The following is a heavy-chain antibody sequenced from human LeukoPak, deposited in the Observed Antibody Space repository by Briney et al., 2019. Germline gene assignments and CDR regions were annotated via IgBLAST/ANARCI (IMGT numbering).Heavy chain of an antibody. CDR1: GYTFTSYG. V-gene: IGHV1-18*01. Sequence: ASVKVSCKASGYTFTSYGISWVRQAPGQGLEWMGWISAYNGNTNYAQKLQGRVTMTTDTSTSTACMELRSLRSDDTAVYYCARVGQSSPALPTDYYYYYMDVWGKGTTVTVSS. CDR3: ARVGQSSPALPTDYYYYYMDV. CDR2: ISAYNGNT. D-gene: IGHD2-2*01. J-gene: IGHJ6*03.